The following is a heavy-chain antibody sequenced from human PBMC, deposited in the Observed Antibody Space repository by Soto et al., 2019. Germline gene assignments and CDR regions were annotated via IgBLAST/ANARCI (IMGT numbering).Heavy chain of an antibody. CDR1: GFTFSSND. CDR2: IYSSGST. D-gene: IGHD3-22*01. Sequence: EVQLVESGGGLIQPGGSLRLSCAASGFTFSSNDMNWVRQAPGKGLEWVSLIYSSGSTSYADSVKDRFTISRDNSKNTLYLQMSRLRAEDTAVYYCAARPLLPGAPWGQGTMVTVSS. CDR3: AARPLLPGAP. V-gene: IGHV3-53*01. J-gene: IGHJ3*01.